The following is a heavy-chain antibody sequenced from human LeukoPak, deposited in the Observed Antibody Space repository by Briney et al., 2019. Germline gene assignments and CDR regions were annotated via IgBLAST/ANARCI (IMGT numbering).Heavy chain of an antibody. CDR2: IRYDGSNK. D-gene: IGHD3-3*01. CDR1: GFTFSSYG. J-gene: IGHJ4*02. CDR3: AKDFRYDFRSGYPLNYQGY. Sequence: PGGSLRLSYAASGFTFSSYGMHWVRLAPGKGLEWGACIRYDGSNKYYADSVKGRFTISRDNSKNTLYLQMNSLRAEDTAVYYCAKDFRYDFRSGYPLNYQGYWGQGTLVTVSS. V-gene: IGHV3-30*02.